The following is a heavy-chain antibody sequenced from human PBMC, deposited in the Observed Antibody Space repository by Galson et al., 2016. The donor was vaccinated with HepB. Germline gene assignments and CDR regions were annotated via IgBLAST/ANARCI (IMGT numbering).Heavy chain of an antibody. CDR2: ISSSSNYI. CDR3: ARDIDYYDSSGPYSY. J-gene: IGHJ4*01. D-gene: IGHD3-22*01. CDR1: GFIFSSYS. Sequence: SLRLSCAASGFIFSSYSMNWVRQAPGKGLEWISSISSSSNYIDYADSVRGRFTTSRDNAKNSLYLQMNSLRAEDTAVYYCARDIDYYDSSGPYSYWGHGPLVTVS. V-gene: IGHV3-21*01.